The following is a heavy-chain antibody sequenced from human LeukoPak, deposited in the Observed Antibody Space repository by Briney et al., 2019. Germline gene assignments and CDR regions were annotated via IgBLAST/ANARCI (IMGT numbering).Heavy chain of an antibody. CDR3: AKDVAAADHFDY. V-gene: IGHV3-9*01. J-gene: IGHJ4*02. D-gene: IGHD6-13*01. CDR1: GFTFDDYA. Sequence: GGSLRLSCAASGFTFDDYAMHWVRQAPGKGLEWVSGISWNSGSIGYADSVKGRFTISRDNAKNSLYLQMNSLRAEDTALYYCAKDVAAADHFDYWGQGTLVTVSS. CDR2: ISWNSGSI.